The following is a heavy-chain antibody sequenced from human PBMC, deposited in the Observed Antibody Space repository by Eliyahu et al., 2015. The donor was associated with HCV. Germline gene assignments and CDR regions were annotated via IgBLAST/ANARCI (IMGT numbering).Heavy chain of an antibody. CDR3: ARVNGYCSSTSCYERTGDAFDI. J-gene: IGHJ3*02. D-gene: IGHD2-2*01. Sequence: QVQLQESGPGLVKPSQTLSLTCTVSGGSISSGGYYWSWIRQHPGKGLEWIGYIYYSGSTYYNPSLKSRVTISVDTSKNQFSLKLSSVTAADTAVYYCARVNGYCSSTSCYERTGDAFDIWGQGTMVTVSS. V-gene: IGHV4-31*03. CDR1: GGSISSGGYY. CDR2: IYYSGST.